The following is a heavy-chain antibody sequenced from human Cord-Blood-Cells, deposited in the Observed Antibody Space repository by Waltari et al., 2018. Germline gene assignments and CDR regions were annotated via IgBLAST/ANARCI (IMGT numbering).Heavy chain of an antibody. CDR2: IYHSGST. Sequence: QVQLQESGPGLVKPSETLSLTCAVSGYSISSGYYWGWIRQPPGKGLEWIGSIYHSGSTYYIPSLKSRVTISVDTSKNQFSLKLSSVTAADTAVYYCASLAGDPHFDYWGQGTLVTVSS. J-gene: IGHJ4*02. CDR3: ASLAGDPHFDY. D-gene: IGHD7-27*01. V-gene: IGHV4-38-2*01. CDR1: GYSISSGYY.